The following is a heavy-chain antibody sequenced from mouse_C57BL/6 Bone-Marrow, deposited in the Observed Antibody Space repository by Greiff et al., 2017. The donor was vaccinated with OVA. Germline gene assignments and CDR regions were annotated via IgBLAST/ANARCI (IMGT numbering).Heavy chain of an antibody. CDR3: AVTPWFAY. CDR1: GYTFTDYY. Sequence: QVQLQQSGAELVRPGASVKLSCKASGYTFTDYYINWVKQRPGQGLEWIARIYPGSGNTYYNEKFKGKAKLTAEKSSSTAYMQLSSLTSEDSAVYCCAVTPWFAYWGQGTLVTVSA. V-gene: IGHV1-76*01. CDR2: IYPGSGNT. J-gene: IGHJ3*01. D-gene: IGHD2-1*01.